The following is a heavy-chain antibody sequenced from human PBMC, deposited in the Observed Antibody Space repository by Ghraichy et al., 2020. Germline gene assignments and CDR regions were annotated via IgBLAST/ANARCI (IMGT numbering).Heavy chain of an antibody. J-gene: IGHJ4*02. CDR1: GYSVTSYD. CDR2: IDPRADST. CDR3: ARVPRSIAAEE. V-gene: IGHV1-46*01. D-gene: IGHD6-6*01. Sequence: ASVKVSCKPSGYSVTSYDIHWVRQAPGQGLEWMGIIDPRADSTIYAQKFQGRLTVTRDVSTSTVYMELNSLRSEDTAVYYCARVPRSIAAEEWGQGTLVTVSS.